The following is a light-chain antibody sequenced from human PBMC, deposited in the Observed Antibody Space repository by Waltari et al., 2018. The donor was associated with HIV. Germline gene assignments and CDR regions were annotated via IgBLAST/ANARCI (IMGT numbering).Light chain of an antibody. CDR1: NSDLGAYNY. J-gene: IGLJ1*01. Sequence: QSALTQPASVSGSPGQSITISCTGTNSDLGAYNYVPWYQQHPGKAPKLLIDEVSNRPSGVSNRFSGSKSGTTASLTISGLQAEDEADYYCSSYTGTSTLYVFGPGTKVTVL. CDR2: EVS. V-gene: IGLV2-14*01. CDR3: SSYTGTSTLYV.